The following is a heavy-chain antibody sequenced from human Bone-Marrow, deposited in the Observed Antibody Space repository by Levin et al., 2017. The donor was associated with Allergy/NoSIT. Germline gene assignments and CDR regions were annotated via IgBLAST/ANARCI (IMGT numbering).Heavy chain of an antibody. CDR1: GGSISGYY. D-gene: IGHD3-10*01. CDR2: IFYSGST. Sequence: NAGGSLRLSCTVSGGSISGYYWSWVRQPPGKGLEWVGHIFYSGSTNYNPSLKSRVTISINTSKNQFSLNLTSVTAADTAFYYCARSVAGEFDYWGQGTLVTVSS. V-gene: IGHV4-59*01. CDR3: ARSVAGEFDY. J-gene: IGHJ4*02.